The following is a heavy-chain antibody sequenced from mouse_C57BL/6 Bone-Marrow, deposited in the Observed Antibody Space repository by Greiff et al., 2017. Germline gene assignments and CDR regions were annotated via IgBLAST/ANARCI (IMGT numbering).Heavy chain of an antibody. CDR3: ARDRENYYGSGYYFDY. J-gene: IGHJ2*01. Sequence: DVQLVESGGGLVKPGGSLKLSCAASGFTFSSYAMSWVRQTPEKRLEWVATISDGGSYTYYPDNVKGRFTISRNNAKNNLYLQMSHLKSEDTAMYYCARDRENYYGSGYYFDYWGQGTTLTVSS. CDR1: GFTFSSYA. V-gene: IGHV5-4*01. CDR2: ISDGGSYT. D-gene: IGHD1-1*01.